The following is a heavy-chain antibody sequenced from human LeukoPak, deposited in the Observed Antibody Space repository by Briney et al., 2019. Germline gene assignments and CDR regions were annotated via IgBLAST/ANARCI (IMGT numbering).Heavy chain of an antibody. CDR3: AGGIAAALV. CDR1: GFTVSSNY. D-gene: IGHD6-13*01. CDR2: ISSSGSTI. J-gene: IGHJ4*02. V-gene: IGHV3-11*04. Sequence: GGPLRLSCAASGFTVSSNYMSWIRQAPGKGLEWVSYISSSGSTIYYADSVKGRFTISRDNAKNSLFLQMNSLRAEDTAVYYCAGGIAAALVWGQGTLVTVSS.